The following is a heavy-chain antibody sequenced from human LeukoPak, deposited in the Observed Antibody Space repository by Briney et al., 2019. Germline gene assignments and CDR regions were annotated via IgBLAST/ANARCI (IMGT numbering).Heavy chain of an antibody. CDR2: VSGSGGST. CDR3: AKGDSLRIAAAVE. V-gene: IGHV3-23*01. D-gene: IGHD6-13*01. Sequence: PGGSLRLSCAASGFTFSSYAMSWVRQAPGKGLEGVSAVSGSGGSTYYADSVKGRFTISRDNSKNTLYLQMNSLRAEDTAVYYCAKGDSLRIAAAVEWGQGTLVTVSS. CDR1: GFTFSSYA. J-gene: IGHJ4*02.